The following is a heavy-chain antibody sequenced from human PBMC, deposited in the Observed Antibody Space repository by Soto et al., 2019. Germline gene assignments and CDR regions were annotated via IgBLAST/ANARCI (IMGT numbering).Heavy chain of an antibody. V-gene: IGHV1-58*01. Sequence: VASVKVSCKASGFTFTSSAVQWVRQARGQRLEWIGWIVVGSGNTNYAQKFQERVTITRDMSTSTAYMELSSLRSEDTAVYYCAASAGSIAARPRLDYWGQGTLVTVSS. CDR2: IVVGSGNT. CDR3: AASAGSIAARPRLDY. D-gene: IGHD6-6*01. CDR1: GFTFTSSA. J-gene: IGHJ4*02.